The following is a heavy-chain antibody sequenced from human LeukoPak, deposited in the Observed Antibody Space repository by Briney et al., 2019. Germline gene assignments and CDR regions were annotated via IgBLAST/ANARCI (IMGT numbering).Heavy chain of an antibody. Sequence: PSGTLSLTCTASGGSISSYYWSWIRQPPGKGLEWIGYIYYSGSTNYNPSLKSRVTISVDTSKNQFSLKLSSVTAADTAVYYCARVGGSYGGAFDIWGQGTMVTVSS. J-gene: IGHJ3*02. CDR3: ARVGGSYGGAFDI. V-gene: IGHV4-59*01. CDR2: IYYSGST. D-gene: IGHD1-26*01. CDR1: GGSISSYY.